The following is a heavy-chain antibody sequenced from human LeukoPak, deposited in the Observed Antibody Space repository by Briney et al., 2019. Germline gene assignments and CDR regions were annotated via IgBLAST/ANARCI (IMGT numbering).Heavy chain of an antibody. CDR2: IIPIFGTA. CDR3: ASVQVGYCSGGSCYSPWFDP. D-gene: IGHD2-15*01. Sequence: GSSVKVSFKASGSTFSSYAISWVRQAPGQGLEWIGGIIPIFGTANYAQKFQGRVTITADESTSTAYMELSSLRSEDTAVYYCASVQVGYCSGGSCYSPWFDPWGQGILVTVSS. CDR1: GSTFSSYA. V-gene: IGHV1-69*01. J-gene: IGHJ5*02.